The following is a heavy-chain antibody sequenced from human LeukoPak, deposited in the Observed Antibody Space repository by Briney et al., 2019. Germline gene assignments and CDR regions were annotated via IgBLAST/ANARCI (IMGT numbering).Heavy chain of an antibody. CDR2: ISGSGGST. CDR3: VRYNWNDEYYYYYGMDV. CDR1: GFTFSSYA. Sequence: GGSLRLSCAASGFTFSSYAMSWVRQAPGKGLEWVSAISGSGGSTYYADSVKGRFTISRDNSKNTLYLQMNSLRAEDTAVCYCVRYNWNDEYYYYYGMDVWGQGTTVTVSS. D-gene: IGHD1-1*01. J-gene: IGHJ6*02. V-gene: IGHV3-23*01.